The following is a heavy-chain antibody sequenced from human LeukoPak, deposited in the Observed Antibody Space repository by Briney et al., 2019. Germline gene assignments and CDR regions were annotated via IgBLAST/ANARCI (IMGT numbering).Heavy chain of an antibody. CDR2: ISGDGGST. J-gene: IGHJ4*02. CDR1: GFTFDDYA. Sequence: PGGSLRLSCAASGFTFDDYAMHWVRQAPGKGLEWVSLISGDGGSTYYADSVKGRFTISRDNSKNSLYLQMNSLRIEDTALYYSAEESNDFVYYFDYWGRGTLVTVSS. CDR3: AEESNDFVYYFDY. V-gene: IGHV3-43*02. D-gene: IGHD3-3*01.